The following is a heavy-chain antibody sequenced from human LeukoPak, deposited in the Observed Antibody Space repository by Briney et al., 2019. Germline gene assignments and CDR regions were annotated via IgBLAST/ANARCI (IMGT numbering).Heavy chain of an antibody. D-gene: IGHD6-13*01. V-gene: IGHV3-48*03. CDR2: ITSSGSTI. CDR3: VRGAYSSSWLNFDY. CDR1: GFTFSSYE. Sequence: GGSLRLSCAASGFTFSSYEMNWVRQAPGKGLEWVSYITSSGSTIYYADSVKGRFTVSRDNSKNTLYLQMNSLRAEDTAVYYCVRGAYSSSWLNFDYWGQGTLVTVSS. J-gene: IGHJ4*02.